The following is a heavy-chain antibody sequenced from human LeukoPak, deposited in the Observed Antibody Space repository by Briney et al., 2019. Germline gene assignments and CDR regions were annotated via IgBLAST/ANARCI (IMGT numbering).Heavy chain of an antibody. CDR3: ARLVALGQAY. V-gene: IGHV4-39*01. CDR1: GGSISSSSYY. J-gene: IGHJ4*02. D-gene: IGHD1/OR15-1a*01. Sequence: SETLSLTCTVSGGSISSSSYYWGWIRQPPGKGLEWLGSIYYSGSTYYNPSLKSRVTVSVDTCKNQFSLKLSSVTAADTAVYYCARLVALGQAYWGQGTLVTVSS. CDR2: IYYSGST.